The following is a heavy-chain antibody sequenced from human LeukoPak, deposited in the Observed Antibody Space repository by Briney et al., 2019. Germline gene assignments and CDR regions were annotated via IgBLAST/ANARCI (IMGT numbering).Heavy chain of an antibody. V-gene: IGHV1-58*01. CDR1: GFTFTSSA. CDR2: IVLGSGNT. Sequence: GTSVKVSCKVSGFTFTSSAVQWVRQARGQRLEWIGWIVLGSGNTNYAQKFQERLAITRDMSTTTAYMELSSLTSEDTAVYFCAVDQGRPAGDAFDYWGQGTLVAVSS. D-gene: IGHD2-2*01. J-gene: IGHJ4*01. CDR3: AVDQGRPAGDAFDY.